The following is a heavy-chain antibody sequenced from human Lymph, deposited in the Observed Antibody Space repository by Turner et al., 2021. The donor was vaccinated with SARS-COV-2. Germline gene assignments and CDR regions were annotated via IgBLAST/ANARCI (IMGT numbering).Heavy chain of an antibody. Sequence: EVQLVESGGGLIQPGGSLRLSCAASGFIVSSNYMNWVRQAPGKGLEWVSLIYSGGSTYYADSVKGRLTISRDNSKNTLYLQMNSLRAEDTAVYYCARDLQLYGMDVWGQGTTVTVSS. V-gene: IGHV3-53*01. CDR3: ARDLQLYGMDV. CDR2: IYSGGST. D-gene: IGHD1-1*01. CDR1: GFIVSSNY. J-gene: IGHJ6*02.